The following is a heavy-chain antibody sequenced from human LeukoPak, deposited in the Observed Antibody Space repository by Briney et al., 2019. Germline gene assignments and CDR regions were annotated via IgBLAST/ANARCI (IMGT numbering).Heavy chain of an antibody. D-gene: IGHD3-22*01. Sequence: GASVKVSCKASGYTFTSYGISWVRQAPGQGLEWMGWISAYNGNTNYAQKLQGRVTMTTDTSTSTAYMELRSLRSDDTAVYYCARDNRDSSGYCLGDYWGQGTLVTVSS. J-gene: IGHJ4*02. CDR2: ISAYNGNT. CDR1: GYTFTSYG. CDR3: ARDNRDSSGYCLGDY. V-gene: IGHV1-18*01.